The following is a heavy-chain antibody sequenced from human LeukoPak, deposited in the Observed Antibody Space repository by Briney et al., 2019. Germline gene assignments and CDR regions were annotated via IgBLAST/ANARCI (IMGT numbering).Heavy chain of an antibody. CDR1: GGTFSSYA. J-gene: IGHJ4*02. Sequence: SVKVSFKASGGTFSSYAISWVRQAPGQGLEWMGGIIPIFGTANYAQKFQGRVTITADESTSTAYMELSSLRSEDTAVYYCAREEVLAYCGGDCYSHFDYWGQGTLVTVSS. CDR3: AREEVLAYCGGDCYSHFDY. D-gene: IGHD2-21*02. CDR2: IIPIFGTA. V-gene: IGHV1-69*13.